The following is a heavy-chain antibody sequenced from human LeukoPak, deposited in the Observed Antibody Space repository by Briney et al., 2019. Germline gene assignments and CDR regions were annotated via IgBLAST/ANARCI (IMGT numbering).Heavy chain of an antibody. V-gene: IGHV4-59*01. CDR1: GGSISSYY. Sequence: SETLSLTCTVSGGSISSYYWSWIRQPPGKGLEWLGYIYFSGSTNYNPSLKSRVTISVDTSKNQFSLKLSSVTAADRAVYYCARASSRGSGPDYWGQGALVTVSS. J-gene: IGHJ4*02. D-gene: IGHD6-25*01. CDR2: IYFSGST. CDR3: ARASSRGSGPDY.